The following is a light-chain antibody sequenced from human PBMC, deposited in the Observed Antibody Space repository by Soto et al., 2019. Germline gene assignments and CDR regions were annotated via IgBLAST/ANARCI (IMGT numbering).Light chain of an antibody. V-gene: IGKV2-24*01. CDR2: KIS. CDR1: HSLVHSNGDTY. J-gene: IGKJ1*01. CDR3: MQLAPFPWT. Sequence: DVVMTQTPLPSPVTLGQPASISCRSSHSLVHSNGDTYLTWYQQRPGQPPRLLIYKISKRFSGGPGRFSCSGAGTDFTLKISRVEAEDVGVYYCMQLAPFPWTFGQGTRLEIQ.